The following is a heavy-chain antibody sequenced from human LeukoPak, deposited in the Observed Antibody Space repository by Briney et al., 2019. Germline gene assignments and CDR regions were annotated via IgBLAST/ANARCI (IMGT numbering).Heavy chain of an antibody. CDR2: ISWNSGSI. D-gene: IGHD6-13*01. Sequence: GGSLRLSCAASGFTFDDYAMHWVRQAPGRGLEWVSGISWNSGSIGYADSVKGRFTISRDNAKNSLYLQMNSLRAEDTALYYCAKDTISSSWYWFDYWGQGTLVTVSS. CDR3: AKDTISSSWYWFDY. CDR1: GFTFDDYA. J-gene: IGHJ4*02. V-gene: IGHV3-9*01.